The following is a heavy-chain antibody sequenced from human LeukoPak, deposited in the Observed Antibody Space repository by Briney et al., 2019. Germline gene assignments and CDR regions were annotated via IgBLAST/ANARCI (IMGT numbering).Heavy chain of an antibody. D-gene: IGHD3-10*01. CDR3: AKARPGDTFDY. CDR2: IKKDGSEK. CDR1: GFTFSSYW. J-gene: IGHJ4*02. Sequence: PGGSLRLSCAASGFTFSSYWMSWVRQAPGKGLEWVASIKKDGSEKYYVDSVKGRFTISRDNAQNSLYLQMNSLRVEDTALYYCAKARPGDTFDYWGQGTLVTVSS. V-gene: IGHV3-7*01.